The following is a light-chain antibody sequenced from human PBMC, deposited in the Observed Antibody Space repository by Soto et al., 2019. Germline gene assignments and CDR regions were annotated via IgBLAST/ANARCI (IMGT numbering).Light chain of an antibody. V-gene: IGKV1-39*01. CDR3: QQTDSAPS. CDR1: QSISIY. CDR2: AAS. J-gene: IGKJ4*01. Sequence: DIRMTQSPSSLSASVGDRVTITCRASQSISIYLNWYQQKPGKAPKLLIYAASNLQSGVSSRFSGSASGTDFTLTINSLQPEDFATYYCQQTDSAPSFGGGTKVDIK.